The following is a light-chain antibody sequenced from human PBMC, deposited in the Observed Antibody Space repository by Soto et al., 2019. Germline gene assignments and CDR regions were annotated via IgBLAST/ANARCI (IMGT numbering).Light chain of an antibody. V-gene: IGKV3-15*01. CDR1: QSVSSN. Sequence: EIVLTQSPVTLSFSPGERATLSCRASQSVSSNYLAWYQQKPGQAPRLLIYDASTRATGIPARFSGSGSGTEFTLTISSLQSEDFAVYYCQQYNNWPITFGQGTRLEIK. CDR3: QQYNNWPIT. J-gene: IGKJ5*01. CDR2: DAS.